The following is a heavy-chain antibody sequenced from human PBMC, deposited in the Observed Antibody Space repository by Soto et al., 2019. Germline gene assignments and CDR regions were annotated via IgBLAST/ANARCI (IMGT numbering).Heavy chain of an antibody. V-gene: IGHV4-39*01. CDR1: GGSISSSSYY. CDR3: ARRYSGNNWFDP. D-gene: IGHD5-12*01. J-gene: IGHJ5*02. CDR2: IYYSGST. Sequence: SETLSLTCTVSGGSISSSSYYWGWIRQPPGKGLEWIGSIYYSGSTYYNPSLKSRVTISVDTSKNQFSLKLSSVTAADTAVYYCARRYSGNNWFDPWGQGTLVTVSS.